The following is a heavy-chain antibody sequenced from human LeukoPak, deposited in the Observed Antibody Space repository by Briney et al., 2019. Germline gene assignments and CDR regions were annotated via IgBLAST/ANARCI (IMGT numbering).Heavy chain of an antibody. CDR1: GYTFTGLY. V-gene: IGHV1-2*02. CDR3: ARDLGWGVVVAATYYYYYMDV. J-gene: IGHJ6*03. CDR2: IKPNSGGT. Sequence: ASVKVSCKASGYTFTGLYIHWVGQAPGQGLEWMGWIKPNSGGTNYAQKLQERVTMTRETYISTAYMEGRRLRSEDTAVYYCARDLGWGVVVAATYYYYYMDVWGKGTTVTVSS. D-gene: IGHD2-15*01.